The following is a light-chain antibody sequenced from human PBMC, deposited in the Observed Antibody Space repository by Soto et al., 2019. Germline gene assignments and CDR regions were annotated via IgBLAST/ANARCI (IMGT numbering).Light chain of an antibody. CDR2: EGT. V-gene: IGLV2-23*03. CDR3: YSFAGSTTFSYV. CDR1: SSDVVTYNL. J-gene: IGLJ1*01. Sequence: QSALTQPASVSGSPGQSISISCTGTSSDVVTYNLVSWYQQHPGKAPTVLIYEGTKRPSGVSNRFSGSKSGNTASLTISGLQTEDEADYYCYSFAGSTTFSYVFGPGTKVTGL.